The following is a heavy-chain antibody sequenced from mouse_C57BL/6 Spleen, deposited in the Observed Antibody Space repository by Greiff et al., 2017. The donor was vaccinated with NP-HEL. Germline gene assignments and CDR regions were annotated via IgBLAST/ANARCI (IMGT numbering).Heavy chain of an antibody. J-gene: IGHJ2*01. CDR1: GYAFSSYW. Sequence: QVQLQQSGAELVKPGASVKISCKASGYAFSSYWMNWVKQRPGRGLEWIGQIYPGDGDTNYNGKFKGKATLTADKSSSTAYMQLSSLTSEDSAVYCGARGEGFYYFDYWGQGTTLTVSS. CDR2: IYPGDGDT. V-gene: IGHV1-80*01. CDR3: ARGEGFYYFDY. D-gene: IGHD3-3*01.